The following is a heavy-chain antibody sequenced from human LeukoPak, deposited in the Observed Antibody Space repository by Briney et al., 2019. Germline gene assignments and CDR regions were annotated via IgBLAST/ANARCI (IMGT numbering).Heavy chain of an antibody. D-gene: IGHD3-22*01. J-gene: IGHJ4*02. V-gene: IGHV3-23*01. CDR3: AKDFGLRRDSSGYWNY. Sequence: GGSLRLSCAASGFTFSSYAMSWVRQAPGKGLEWVSAISGSGGSTYYADSVKGRFTISRDNSKNTLYLQMNSLRAEDMAVYYCAKDFGLRRDSSGYWNYWGQGTLVTVSS. CDR1: GFTFSSYA. CDR2: ISGSGGST.